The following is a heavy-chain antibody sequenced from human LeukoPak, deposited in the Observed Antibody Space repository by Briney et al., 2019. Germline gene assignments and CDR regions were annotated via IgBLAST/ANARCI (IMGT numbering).Heavy chain of an antibody. J-gene: IGHJ4*02. CDR1: GDSSYHSIYY. CDR3: AREYILYRSGWFLDY. CDR2: IDYSVSS. Sequence: SETLSLTCTVYGDSSYHSIYYWGWNRQPPGKGLEWIVSIDYSVSSYHNPALRNRLTISIETSNHHFSLKLDSLTAADTALYYCAREYILYRSGWFLDYSGQGNVVTVSS. V-gene: IGHV4-39*07. D-gene: IGHD6-19*01.